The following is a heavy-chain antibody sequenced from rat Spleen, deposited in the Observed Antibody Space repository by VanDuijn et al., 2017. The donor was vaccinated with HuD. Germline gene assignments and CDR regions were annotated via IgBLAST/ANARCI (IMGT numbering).Heavy chain of an antibody. J-gene: IGHJ2*01. CDR3: ARHWGY. D-gene: IGHD4-6*01. Sequence: EVQLVESGGDLVQPGRSLKLSCAASGFTFSDYNMAWVRQAPKKGLEWVATILYDDTNTYYRDSVKGRFTVSRDNAKSTLYLQMDSLRSEDTATYYCARHWGYWGQGVMVTVSS. CDR1: GFTFSDYN. CDR2: ILYDDTNT. V-gene: IGHV5-7*01.